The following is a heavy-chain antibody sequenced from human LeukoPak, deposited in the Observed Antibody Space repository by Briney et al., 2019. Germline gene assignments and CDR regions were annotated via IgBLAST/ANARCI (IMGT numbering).Heavy chain of an antibody. V-gene: IGHV3-23*01. CDR3: ARGGNPGRKPLDY. J-gene: IGHJ4*02. D-gene: IGHD3-16*01. CDR1: GFTFSSYA. Sequence: GGSLRLSCAASGFTFSSYAMSWVRQAPGKGLEWVSAISGSGGSTYYADSVKGRFTISRDNSKNTLYLQMNSLRAEDTAVYYCARGGNPGRKPLDYWGQGTLVTVSS. CDR2: ISGSGGST.